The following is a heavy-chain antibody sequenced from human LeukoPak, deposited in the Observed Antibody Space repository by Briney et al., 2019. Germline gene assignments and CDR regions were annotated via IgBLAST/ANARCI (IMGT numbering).Heavy chain of an antibody. Sequence: PGRSLRLSCAASGFTFSSYGMHWVRQAPGKGLEWVAFIRYDGSNKYYADSVKGRFTISRDNSKNTLYLQMNSLRAEDTAVYYCAKDLDTAMVIGDYWGQGTLVTVSS. D-gene: IGHD5-18*01. CDR3: AKDLDTAMVIGDY. V-gene: IGHV3-30*02. CDR1: GFTFSSYG. CDR2: IRYDGSNK. J-gene: IGHJ4*02.